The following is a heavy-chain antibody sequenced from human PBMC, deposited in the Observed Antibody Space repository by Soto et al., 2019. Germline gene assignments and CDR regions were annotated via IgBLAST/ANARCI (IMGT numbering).Heavy chain of an antibody. J-gene: IGHJ6*02. CDR2: ISYDGSTN. CDR3: ARLLFPSPIDPQQPPSGGMDV. V-gene: IGHV3-30-3*01. CDR1: GFIFRNYI. Sequence: QVQLVESGGGVVLPGRSLRLSCAASGFIFRNYIMHWVRQAPGKGLEWVALISYDGSTNNYADSVKGRFTISRDNSKNTLYLRMNSPRAEDTAVYYCARLLFPSPIDPQQPPSGGMDVWGQGTTVTVSS. D-gene: IGHD6-13*01.